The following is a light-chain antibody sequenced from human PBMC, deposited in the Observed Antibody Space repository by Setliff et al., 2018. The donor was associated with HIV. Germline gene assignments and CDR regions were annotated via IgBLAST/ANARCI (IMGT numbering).Light chain of an antibody. CDR3: QVWDSSSAHPPLV. CDR2: YAS. Sequence: SYELAQPPSVSVAPGKTARITCGGNNIGSKSVHWYQQKPGQAPVLVIYYASDRPSGIPERFSGSNSGNTATLTISRVEAGDEADYYCQVWDSSSAHPPLVFGTGTKVTVL. V-gene: IGLV3-21*04. CDR1: NIGSKS. J-gene: IGLJ1*01.